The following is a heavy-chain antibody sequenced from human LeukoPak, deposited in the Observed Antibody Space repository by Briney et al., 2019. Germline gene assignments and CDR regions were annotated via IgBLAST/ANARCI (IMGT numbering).Heavy chain of an antibody. CDR2: ISYDGSNK. CDR3: ARDSDTRYDFWSGYYPDY. V-gene: IGHV3-30-3*01. J-gene: IGHJ4*02. D-gene: IGHD3-3*01. Sequence: GGSLRLSCAASGFTFSSYAMHWVRQAPGKGLEWVAVISYDGSNKYYADSVKGRFTISRDNSKNTLYLQMNSLRAEDTAVYYCARDSDTRYDFWSGYYPDYWGQGTLVTVSS. CDR1: GFTFSSYA.